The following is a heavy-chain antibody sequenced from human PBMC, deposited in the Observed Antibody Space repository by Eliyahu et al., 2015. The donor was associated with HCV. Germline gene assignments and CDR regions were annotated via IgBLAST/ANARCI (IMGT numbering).Heavy chain of an antibody. V-gene: IGHV3-48*02. D-gene: IGHD3-3*01. J-gene: IGHJ6*02. Sequence: EVQLVESGGGLVQPGGSLRLSCVASGFTFXSYSMNWVRQAPGKGLEWXSYISRSSSPIYSADSVKGRFTISRDNAKNSLYLQMNSLRDEDTAVYYCARDTYYDFWRNGMDVWGQGTTVTVSS. CDR3: ARDTYYDFWRNGMDV. CDR2: ISRSSSPI. CDR1: GFTFXSYS.